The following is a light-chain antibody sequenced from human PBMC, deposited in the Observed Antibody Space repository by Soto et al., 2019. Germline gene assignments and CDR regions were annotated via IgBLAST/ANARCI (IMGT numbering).Light chain of an antibody. CDR1: QSISNW. CDR2: DAS. CDR3: QQYSSYRWT. Sequence: DIQMTQSPSTLSASVGDRVTITCRASQSISNWLAWYQQKPGKAPKLLIYDASSLESGVPSRFSGSGSGTEFTLTISSLQPDDFATYYCQQYSSYRWTFGQGTKVEIK. J-gene: IGKJ1*01. V-gene: IGKV1-5*01.